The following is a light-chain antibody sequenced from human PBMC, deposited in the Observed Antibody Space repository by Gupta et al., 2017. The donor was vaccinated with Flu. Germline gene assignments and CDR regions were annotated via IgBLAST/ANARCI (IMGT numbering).Light chain of an antibody. V-gene: IGLV1-40*01. Sequence: TISCTGSFSNSGAGYDVHWYQQLPGTAPRLLIFGNNRRPSGVPDRFSGSQSGTSASLAITGLQADDEADYYCQSYDSSLSGYWVFGGGTRLTVL. CDR2: GNN. CDR3: QSYDSSLSGYWV. J-gene: IGLJ3*02. CDR1: FSNSGAGYD.